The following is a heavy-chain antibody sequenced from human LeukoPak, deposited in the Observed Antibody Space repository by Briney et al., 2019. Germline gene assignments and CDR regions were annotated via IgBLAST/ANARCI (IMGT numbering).Heavy chain of an antibody. V-gene: IGHV4-61*02. D-gene: IGHD6-6*01. Sequence: PSETLSLTCTVSGGSISSGSYYWSWIRQPAGKGLEWIGRIYTSGSTDYNPSLKSRVTMSVDTSKNQFSLKLRSVTAADTAVYYCAREGSMTARPFVSIDYWGQGTLVTVSS. CDR3: AREGSMTARPFVSIDY. CDR1: GGSISSGSYY. J-gene: IGHJ4*02. CDR2: IYTSGST.